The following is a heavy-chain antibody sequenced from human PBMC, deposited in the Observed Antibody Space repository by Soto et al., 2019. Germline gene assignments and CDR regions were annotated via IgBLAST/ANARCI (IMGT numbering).Heavy chain of an antibody. CDR2: IWYDGSNK. CDR1: GFTFSSYG. D-gene: IGHD4-17*01. V-gene: IGHV3-33*01. CDR3: ARDLYGDYDSYYYYGMDV. Sequence: GGSLRLSCAASGFTFSSYGMHWVRQAPGKGLEWVAVIWYDGSNKYYADSVKGRFTISRDNSKNTLYLQMNSLRAEDTAVYYCARDLYGDYDSYYYYGMDVWGQGTTVTVS. J-gene: IGHJ6*02.